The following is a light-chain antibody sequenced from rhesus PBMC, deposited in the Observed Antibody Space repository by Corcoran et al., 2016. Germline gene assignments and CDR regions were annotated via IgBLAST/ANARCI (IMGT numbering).Light chain of an antibody. J-gene: IGKJ3*01. CDR3: QQYDELPFT. Sequence: DIQMTQSPSSLSASVGDKVTITCHASQAIAGWLAWYQQKPGKAPKPLIYYTSSLQSGVPARFSGSGSGADYTRTISSLQPEDFATYYCQQYDELPFTFGPGTKLDIK. CDR2: YTS. CDR1: QAIAGW. V-gene: IGKV1-19*01.